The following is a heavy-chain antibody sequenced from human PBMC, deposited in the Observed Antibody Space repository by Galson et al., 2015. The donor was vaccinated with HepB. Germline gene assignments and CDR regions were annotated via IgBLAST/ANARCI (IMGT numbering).Heavy chain of an antibody. D-gene: IGHD3-3*01. V-gene: IGHV1-18*04. CDR2: ISAYNGNT. CDR1: GYTFTSYG. Sequence: SVKVSCKASGYTFTSYGISWVRQAPGQGLEWMGWISAYNGNTNYAQKLQGRVTMTTDTSTSTAYMELRSLRSDDTAVYYCARDSIDFWSGYRDPWGQGTLVTVSS. CDR3: ARDSIDFWSGYRDP. J-gene: IGHJ5*02.